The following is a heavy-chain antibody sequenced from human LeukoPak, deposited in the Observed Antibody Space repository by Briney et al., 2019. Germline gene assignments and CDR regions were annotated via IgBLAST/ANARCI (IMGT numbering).Heavy chain of an antibody. CDR3: ARGWAAIPD. CDR1: GFNFSIHW. CDR2: IPDDGSET. D-gene: IGHD2-15*01. Sequence: GGSLRLSCAASGFNFSIHWMTWVRQAPGKGLEWVANIPDDGSETNYVDSVKGRFIISRDNAKNSVSLQMSSLREGDTALYYCARGWAAIPDWGQGTLVTVSS. J-gene: IGHJ1*01. V-gene: IGHV3-7*01.